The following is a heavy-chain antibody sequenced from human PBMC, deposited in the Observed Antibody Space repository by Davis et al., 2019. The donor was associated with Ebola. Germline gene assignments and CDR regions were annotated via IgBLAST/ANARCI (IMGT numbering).Heavy chain of an antibody. CDR2: IWYDGSNK. D-gene: IGHD5-24*01. J-gene: IGHJ6*02. Sequence: GGSLRLSCAASGFTFSSYGMHWVRQAPGKGLEWVAVIWYDGSNKYYADSVKGRFTISRDNAKNSLYLQMNSLRAEDTAVYYCARDGEMATIFVDYYGMDVWGQGTTVTVSS. CDR1: GFTFSSYG. V-gene: IGHV3-33*01. CDR3: ARDGEMATIFVDYYGMDV.